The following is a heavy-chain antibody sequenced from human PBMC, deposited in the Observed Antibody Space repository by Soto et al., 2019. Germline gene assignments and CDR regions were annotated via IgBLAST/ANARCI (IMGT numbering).Heavy chain of an antibody. V-gene: IGHV3-21*06. CDR1: VPNLNSYT. D-gene: IGHD2-15*01. CDR2: ISRFSDRT. CDR3: ARVGAYFGDVDHFEH. Sequence: PGCSLRHSGSAAVPNLNSYTMSWVRHAQGKGLEWVSSISRFSDRTYYADSVKGRFAIFRANAENSVYLQVNSLRAEDTAVYYCARVGAYFGDVDHFEHWGPGTRVTVP. J-gene: IGHJ4*02.